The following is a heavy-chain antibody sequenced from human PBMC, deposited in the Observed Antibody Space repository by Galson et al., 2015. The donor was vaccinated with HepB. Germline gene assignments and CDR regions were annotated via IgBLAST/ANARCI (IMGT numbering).Heavy chain of an antibody. CDR3: ARSGSGRHGMDV. CDR2: INPNSGGT. J-gene: IGHJ6*02. D-gene: IGHD3-10*01. CDR1: GSTFTGYY. Sequence: SVTVSCKASGSTFTGYYMHWVRQAPGQGLEWMGWINPNSGGTNYAQKFQGRVTMTRDTSISTAYMELSRLRSDDTAVYYCARSGSGRHGMDVWGQGTTVTVSS. V-gene: IGHV1-2*02.